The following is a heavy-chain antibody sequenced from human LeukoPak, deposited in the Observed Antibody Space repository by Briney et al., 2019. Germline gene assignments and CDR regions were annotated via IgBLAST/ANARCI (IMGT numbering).Heavy chain of an antibody. D-gene: IGHD6-19*01. J-gene: IGHJ4*02. CDR3: ARDPLTYSSGWFSVPDY. CDR2: ISWNSGSI. Sequence: PGGSLRLSCAASGFTFDDYAMHWVRQAPGKGLEWVSGISWNSGSIGYADSVKGRFTISRDNAKNSLYLQMNSLRAEDTAVYYCARDPLTYSSGWFSVPDYWGQGTLVTVSS. V-gene: IGHV3-9*01. CDR1: GFTFDDYA.